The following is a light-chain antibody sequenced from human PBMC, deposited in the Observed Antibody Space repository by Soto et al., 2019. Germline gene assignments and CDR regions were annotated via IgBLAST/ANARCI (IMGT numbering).Light chain of an antibody. V-gene: IGLV2-14*01. CDR1: SNDIGAYNY. J-gene: IGLJ3*02. Sequence: QSVLTQPASVSGSPGQSISISCTGTSNDIGAYNYVSWYQQSPDKAPKLLIYDVNNRPSAVSTRFSGSKSGNTASLTISGLQAEDEADYYCSSYTKTSTLVVFGGGTKLTVL. CDR3: SSYTKTSTLVV. CDR2: DVN.